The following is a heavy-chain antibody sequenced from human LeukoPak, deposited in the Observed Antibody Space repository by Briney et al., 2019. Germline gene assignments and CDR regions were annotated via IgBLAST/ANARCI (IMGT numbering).Heavy chain of an antibody. J-gene: IGHJ4*02. D-gene: IGHD3-3*01. V-gene: IGHV4-34*01. CDR3: AGRFLEWLLDY. Sequence: SETLSLTCAVYGGSFSGYYWGWIRQPPGKGLEWIGTIYYSGSTYYNPSLKSRVTISVDTSKNQFSLKLSSVTAADTAVYYCAGRFLEWLLDYWGQGTLVTVSS. CDR2: IYYSGST. CDR1: GGSFSGYY.